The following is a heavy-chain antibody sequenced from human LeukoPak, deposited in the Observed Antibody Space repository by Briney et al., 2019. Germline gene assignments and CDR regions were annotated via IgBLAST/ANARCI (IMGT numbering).Heavy chain of an antibody. D-gene: IGHD6-19*01. CDR2: ISAYNGNT. V-gene: IGHV1-18*01. J-gene: IGHJ4*02. Sequence: ASEKVSCKASGYTFTSYGISWVRQAPGQGLELMGWISAYNGNTNYAQKLQGRVTMTTDTSTSTAYMELRSLRSDDTAVYYCARKEAVAGLFDYWGQGTLVTVSS. CDR1: GYTFTSYG. CDR3: ARKEAVAGLFDY.